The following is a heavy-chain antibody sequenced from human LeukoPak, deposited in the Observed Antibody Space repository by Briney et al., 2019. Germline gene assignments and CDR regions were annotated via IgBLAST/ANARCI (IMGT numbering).Heavy chain of an antibody. J-gene: IGHJ3*02. CDR3: ARARSDYYDSSGYYYTSGFDI. CDR2: IIPIFGIA. D-gene: IGHD3-22*01. Sequence: GASVKVSCKASGGTFNSYAISWVRQAPGQGLEWMGRIIPIFGIANYAQKFQGRVTITADKSTSTAYMELSSLRSEDTAVYYCARARSDYYDSSGYYYTSGFDIWGQGTMVTVSS. V-gene: IGHV1-69*04. CDR1: GGTFNSYA.